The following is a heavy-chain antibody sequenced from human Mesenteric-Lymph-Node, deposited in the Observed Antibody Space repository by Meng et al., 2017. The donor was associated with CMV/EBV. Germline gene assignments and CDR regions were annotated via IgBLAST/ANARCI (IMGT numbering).Heavy chain of an antibody. J-gene: IGHJ4*02. CDR1: GFSLSTSGVG. CDR3: AHSSGIAAAGPFYFDY. CDR2: IYWDDDK. D-gene: IGHD6-13*01. Sequence: QITLKESVATLVKPTQTLTMTCTFSGFSLSTSGVGVGWIRQPPGKALEWLALIYWDDDKRYSPSLKSRLTITKDTSKNQVVLTMTNMDPVDTATYYCAHSSGIAAAGPFYFDYWGQGTLVTVSS. V-gene: IGHV2-5*02.